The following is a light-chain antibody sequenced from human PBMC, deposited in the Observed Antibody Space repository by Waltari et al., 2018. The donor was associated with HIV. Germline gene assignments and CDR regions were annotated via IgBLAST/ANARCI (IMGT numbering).Light chain of an antibody. Sequence: QPALTHPHSVSGSLGQSVTISCTGSSSDLGHYTIVSWYHQSPGTAPTLRIDEVTHRWSGIPCRFSGYKSCNTASLTISGLQADDEADYYCSSYTTSSTWVCGGGTKLTVL. CDR3: SSYTTSSTWV. CDR1: SSDLGHYTI. V-gene: IGLV2-18*02. CDR2: EVT. J-gene: IGLJ3*02.